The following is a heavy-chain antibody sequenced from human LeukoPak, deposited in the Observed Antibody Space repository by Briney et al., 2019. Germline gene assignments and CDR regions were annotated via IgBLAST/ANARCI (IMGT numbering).Heavy chain of an antibody. D-gene: IGHD2-8*02. Sequence: GGPLRLSCAASGFTFSTYAMSWVRQAPGKGLEWVSTISGSGGRTYYADSVKGRFTISRDNSKNTLYLQMNGLRAEDTAVYYCAKDSGAILGDYWGQGTLVTVSS. J-gene: IGHJ4*02. V-gene: IGHV3-23*01. CDR3: AKDSGAILGDY. CDR2: ISGSGGRT. CDR1: GFTFSTYA.